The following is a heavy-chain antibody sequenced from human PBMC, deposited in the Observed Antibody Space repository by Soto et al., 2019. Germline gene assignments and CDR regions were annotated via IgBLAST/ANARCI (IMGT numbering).Heavy chain of an antibody. J-gene: IGHJ5*02. CDR2: ISGSGGST. CDR3: AKDPRVEIFGVVTGSFDP. Sequence: PGGSLRLSCAASGFTFSSYAMSWVRQAPGKGLEWVSAISGSGGSTYYADSVKGRFTISRDNSKNTLYLQMNSLRAEDTAVYYCAKDPRVEIFGVVTGSFDPWGQGTLVTVSS. V-gene: IGHV3-23*01. CDR1: GFTFSSYA. D-gene: IGHD3-3*01.